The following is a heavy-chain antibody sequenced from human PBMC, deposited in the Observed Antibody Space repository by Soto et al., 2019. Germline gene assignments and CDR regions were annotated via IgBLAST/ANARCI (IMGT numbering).Heavy chain of an antibody. V-gene: IGHV1-18*04. CDR1: GYTFTNYG. D-gene: IGHD6-13*01. Sequence: ASVKVSSKASGYTFTNYGISWVRQAPGQGLEWMGWTSDYNGNTNYAQKFQGRITLTTDTSTSTAYMELRSLRSDDTAVYYCARGGGIYSISWPLDYWGQGTLVTVSS. CDR2: TSDYNGNT. CDR3: ARGGGIYSISWPLDY. J-gene: IGHJ4*02.